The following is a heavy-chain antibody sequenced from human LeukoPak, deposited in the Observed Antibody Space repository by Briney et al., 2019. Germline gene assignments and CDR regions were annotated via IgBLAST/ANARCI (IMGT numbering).Heavy chain of an antibody. V-gene: IGHV4-59*01. CDR2: IYYNGIT. D-gene: IGHD1-26*01. CDR1: GGSINNYY. Sequence: SETLSLTCTVSGGSINNYYWSCIRQPPGKGLEFLGYIYYNGITNYNPSLKSRVTLSVDMSQNQFSLKLTSVTAADTALYYCARGGFRVGATGFDYWGHGTLVTVSS. J-gene: IGHJ4*01. CDR3: ARGGFRVGATGFDY.